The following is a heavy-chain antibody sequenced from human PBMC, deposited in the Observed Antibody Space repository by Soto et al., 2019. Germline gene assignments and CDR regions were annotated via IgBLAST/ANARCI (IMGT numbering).Heavy chain of an antibody. CDR2: IIPIFGTA. D-gene: IGHD2-2*01. CDR3: AVGENIVVVPAARTSYYYYGMDV. J-gene: IGHJ6*02. CDR1: GGTFSSYA. Sequence: SVKVSCKASGGTFSSYAISWVRQAPGQGLEWMGGIIPIFGTANYAQKFQGRVTITADESTSTAYMGLSSLRSEDTAVYYCAVGENIVVVPAARTSYYYYGMDVWGQGTTVTVSS. V-gene: IGHV1-69*13.